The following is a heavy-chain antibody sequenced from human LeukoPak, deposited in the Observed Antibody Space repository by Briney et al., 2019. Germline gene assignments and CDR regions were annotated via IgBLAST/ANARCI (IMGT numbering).Heavy chain of an antibody. J-gene: IGHJ4*02. V-gene: IGHV1-18*01. CDR3: ARETRGYDILTGYIPEYFDY. CDR2: ISAYNGNT. Sequence: ASVKVSCKASGYTFTSYGISWVRQAPGQGLEWMGWISAYNGNTNYAQKLQGRVTMTTDTSTSTAYMELRSLRSDDTAVYYCARETRGYDILTGYIPEYFDYWGQGTLVTVSS. CDR1: GYTFTSYG. D-gene: IGHD3-9*01.